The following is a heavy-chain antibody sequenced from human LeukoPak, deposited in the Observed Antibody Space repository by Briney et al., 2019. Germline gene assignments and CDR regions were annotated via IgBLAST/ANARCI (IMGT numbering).Heavy chain of an antibody. V-gene: IGHV1-69*13. D-gene: IGHD2-15*01. CDR3: ARTPELGYCSGGSCYSSYYYYYGMDV. CDR1: GGTFSGYA. CDR2: IIPIFGTA. J-gene: IGHJ6*04. Sequence: ASVKVSCKASGGTFSGYAISWVRQAPGQGLEWMGGIIPIFGTANYAQKFQGRVTITADESTSTAYMELSSLRSEDTAVYYCARTPELGYCSGGSCYSSYYYYYGMDVWGKGTTVTVSS.